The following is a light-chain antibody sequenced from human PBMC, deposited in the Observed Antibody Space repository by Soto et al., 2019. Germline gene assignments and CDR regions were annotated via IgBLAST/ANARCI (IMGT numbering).Light chain of an antibody. Sequence: EVVLTQSPGTLSFSPGERATISCRASQSVSSSYLAWYQQKPGQAPRLLIYGASSRATGIPDRFSGSGSGTVFTLTISRLEDEDFAVYYCQQYGSSPTFGQGTKVEIK. V-gene: IGKV3-20*01. CDR1: QSVSSSY. J-gene: IGKJ1*01. CDR3: QQYGSSPT. CDR2: GAS.